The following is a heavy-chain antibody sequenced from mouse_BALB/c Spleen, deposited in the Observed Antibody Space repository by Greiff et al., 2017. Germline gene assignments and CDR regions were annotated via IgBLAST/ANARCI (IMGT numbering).Heavy chain of an antibody. J-gene: IGHJ2*01. V-gene: IGHV14-3*02. CDR3: ARNDGYYFDY. CDR1: GFNIKDTY. D-gene: IGHD1-2*01. Sequence: DVQLVESGAELVKPGASVKLSCTASGFNIKDTYMHWVKQRPEQGLEWIGRIDPANGNTKYDPKFQGKATITADTSSNTAYLQLSSLTSEDTAVYYCARNDGYYFDYWGQGTTLTVSS. CDR2: IDPANGNT.